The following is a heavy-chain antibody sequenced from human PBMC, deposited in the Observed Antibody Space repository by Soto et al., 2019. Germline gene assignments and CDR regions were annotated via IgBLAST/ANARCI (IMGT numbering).Heavy chain of an antibody. J-gene: IGHJ4*02. CDR2: LSAYNANP. V-gene: IGHV1-18*04. D-gene: IGHD1-26*01. CDR3: VKSGGEAELLILDY. Sequence: QVQLVQSGVELKKPGASVRVSCQASGYTFSNYGITWVRQAPGKGLEWVGWLSAYNANPKYAQKLQGRVTMTTDTSTNTVYMELRNLRSDDTAVYYCVKSGGEAELLILDYWGQGTRVTVSS. CDR1: GYTFSNYG.